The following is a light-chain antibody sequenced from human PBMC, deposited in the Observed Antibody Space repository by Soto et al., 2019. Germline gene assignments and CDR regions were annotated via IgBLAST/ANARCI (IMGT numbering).Light chain of an antibody. CDR3: SSYRTTPVV. Sequence: QSALTQPASVSGSPGQSITISCTGTSSDIGGSNYVSWYQQHPGKAPKLIIYEVTNRPSGVSDRFSGSKSDNTASLIISGLQAEDEAHYYCSSYRTTPVVFGRGTKVTVL. CDR2: EVT. V-gene: IGLV2-14*01. J-gene: IGLJ1*01. CDR1: SSDIGGSNY.